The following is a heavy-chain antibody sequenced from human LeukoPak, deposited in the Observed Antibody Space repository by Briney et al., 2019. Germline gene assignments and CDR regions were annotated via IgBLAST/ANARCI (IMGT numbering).Heavy chain of an antibody. V-gene: IGHV4-34*01. J-gene: IGHJ4*02. D-gene: IGHD5-24*01. CDR3: ARRDGYNKLFDY. CDR1: GGSFSGYH. CDR2: IDHSEST. Sequence: SETLSLTCAVYGGSFSGYHWSWIRQSPGKGLEWIGEIDHSESTNYNPSLKNRVTISVDTSKNQFSLKLSSVTAADTAVYYCARRDGYNKLFDYWGQGTLVTVSS.